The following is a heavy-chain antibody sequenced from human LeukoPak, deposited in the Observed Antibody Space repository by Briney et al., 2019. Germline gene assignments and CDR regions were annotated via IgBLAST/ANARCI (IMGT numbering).Heavy chain of an antibody. Sequence: GGSLRLSCAASRFTFSSYGMHWVRQAPGKGLEWVAVISYDGSNKYYADSVKGRITISRDNSKNTLHLQMNSLRTEDTAVYYCARVKGGIAAAGNYFDYWGQGTLVTVSS. V-gene: IGHV3-30*03. CDR1: RFTFSSYG. D-gene: IGHD6-13*01. CDR3: ARVKGGIAAAGNYFDY. CDR2: ISYDGSNK. J-gene: IGHJ4*02.